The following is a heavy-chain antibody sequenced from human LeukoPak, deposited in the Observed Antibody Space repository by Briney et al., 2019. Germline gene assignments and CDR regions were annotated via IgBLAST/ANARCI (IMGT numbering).Heavy chain of an antibody. CDR3: ARSSSGWYSVGY. Sequence: GGSLRLSCAASGFTFSSYSMTWVRQAPGKGLEWVSSISSSSSYIYYADSVKGRFTISRDNAKNSLYLQMNSLRAEDTAVYYCARSSSGWYSVGYWGQGTLVTVSS. D-gene: IGHD6-19*01. V-gene: IGHV3-21*01. CDR1: GFTFSSYS. CDR2: ISSSSSYI. J-gene: IGHJ4*02.